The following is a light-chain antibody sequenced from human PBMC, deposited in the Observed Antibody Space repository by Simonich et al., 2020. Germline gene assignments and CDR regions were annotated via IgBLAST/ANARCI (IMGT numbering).Light chain of an antibody. CDR1: SSDVGSYNL. CDR3: SSYTSSSTWV. J-gene: IGLJ3*02. Sequence: QSALTQPASVSGSPGQSITISCTGTSSDVGSYNLVSWYQQPPGTAPKLMIYEVSNRPSGVPDRFSGSKSGNTASLTSSGLQAEDEADYYCSSYTSSSTWVFGGGTKLTVL. V-gene: IGLV2-18*02. CDR2: EVS.